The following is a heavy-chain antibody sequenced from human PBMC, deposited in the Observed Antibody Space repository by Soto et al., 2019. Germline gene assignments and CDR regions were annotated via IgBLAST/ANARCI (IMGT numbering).Heavy chain of an antibody. Sequence: QVQLVQSGAAVKKPGASVKVSCKTSGYTFSSYGTSWVRQAPGQVREWMGWISGYNGNTNYAQKFQDRITMTTDTSTSTVYMELRSLRSDDTAMYYCARDYSSICSEFWGQGTLVTVSS. CDR2: ISGYNGNT. J-gene: IGHJ4*02. V-gene: IGHV1-18*04. CDR3: ARDYSSICSEF. CDR1: GYTFSSYG. D-gene: IGHD6-13*01.